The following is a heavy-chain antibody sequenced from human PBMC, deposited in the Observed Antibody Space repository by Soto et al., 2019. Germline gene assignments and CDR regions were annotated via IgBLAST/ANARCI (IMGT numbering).Heavy chain of an antibody. D-gene: IGHD4-4*01. V-gene: IGHV1-3*01. CDR3: ARDAMTTEFDY. CDR1: GYTFTGYA. Sequence: ASVKVSCKASGYTFTGYAVHWVRQAPGQRLEWMGWINAGNGNTKYSQKFQGRVTITRDTSASTAYMELSSLRSEDTAVYYCARDAMTTEFDYWGQGTLVTVSS. CDR2: INAGNGNT. J-gene: IGHJ4*02.